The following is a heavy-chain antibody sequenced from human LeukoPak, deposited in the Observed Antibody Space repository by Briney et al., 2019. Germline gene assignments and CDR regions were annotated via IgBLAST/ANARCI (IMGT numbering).Heavy chain of an antibody. D-gene: IGHD3-22*01. CDR1: GYTFTSYD. V-gene: IGHV1-8*01. J-gene: IGHJ5*02. Sequence: ASVKVSCKASGYTFTSYDINWVRQATGQGLEWMGWMNPNSGNTGYAQKFQGRVTMTRNTSISTAYMELSSLRSEDTAVYYCAALSGGYFYALPWGQGTLVTVSS. CDR3: AALSGGYFYALP. CDR2: MNPNSGNT.